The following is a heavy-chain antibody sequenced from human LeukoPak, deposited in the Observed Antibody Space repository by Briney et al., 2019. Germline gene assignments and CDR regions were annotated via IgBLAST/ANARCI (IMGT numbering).Heavy chain of an antibody. CDR2: ISVSGNT. Sequence: PGGSLRLSCAASGFTLSSYAMSWVRQGPGKGLEWVSAISVSGNTYHADSVKGRFTISRDSSKNTLYLQMNSLRSEDTAVYYCARGRWRFGGIVVVVAATEFDYWGQGTLVTVSS. CDR3: ARGRWRFGGIVVVVAATEFDY. CDR1: GFTLSSYA. D-gene: IGHD2-15*01. J-gene: IGHJ4*02. V-gene: IGHV3-23*01.